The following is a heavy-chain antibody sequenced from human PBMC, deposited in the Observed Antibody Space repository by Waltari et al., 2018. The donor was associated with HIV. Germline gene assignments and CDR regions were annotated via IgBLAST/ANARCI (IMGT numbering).Heavy chain of an antibody. J-gene: IGHJ6*02. CDR2: SGSAGDT. CDR1: GFSFSTYD. CDR3: ARGYNWNDDAYYGMDV. V-gene: IGHV3-13*04. D-gene: IGHD1-1*01. Sequence: EVLLEESGGGLAQPGGSLRLSCAASGFSFSTYDMHGVRQGTGKGVVWVSVSGSAGDTYYTDSLKGRFTISRENAKSSLYLQMNSLRVEDTGMYYCARGYNWNDDAYYGMDVWGQGTTVTVSS.